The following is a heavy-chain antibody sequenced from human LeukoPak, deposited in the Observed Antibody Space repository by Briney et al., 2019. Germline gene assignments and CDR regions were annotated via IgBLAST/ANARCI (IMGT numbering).Heavy chain of an antibody. D-gene: IGHD2-21*02. CDR1: GFTFSSYS. J-gene: IGHJ6*02. CDR3: ARDPCGGDCLYGMDV. CDR2: ISSSSSYI. V-gene: IGHV3-21*01. Sequence: GGSLRLSCAASGFTFSSYSMNWVRQAPGKGLEWVSSISSSSSYIYYADSVKGRFTISRDNAKNSLYLQMNSLRAEDTAVYYCARDPCGGDCLYGMDVWGQGTTVTVSS.